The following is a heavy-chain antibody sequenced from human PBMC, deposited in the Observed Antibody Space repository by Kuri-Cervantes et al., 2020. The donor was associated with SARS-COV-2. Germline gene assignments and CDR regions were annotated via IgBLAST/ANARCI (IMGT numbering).Heavy chain of an antibody. D-gene: IGHD5-12*01. J-gene: IGHJ4*02. CDR1: GFTSDDYA. V-gene: IGHV3-43D*04. Sequence: GGSLRLSCAASGFTSDDYAMHWVRQAPGKGLEWVSLISWDGGSTYYADSVKGRFTISRDNSKNSLYLQMNSLRAEDTALYYCAKGSIVATIAYYFDYWGQGTRVTVSS. CDR2: ISWDGGST. CDR3: AKGSIVATIAYYFDY.